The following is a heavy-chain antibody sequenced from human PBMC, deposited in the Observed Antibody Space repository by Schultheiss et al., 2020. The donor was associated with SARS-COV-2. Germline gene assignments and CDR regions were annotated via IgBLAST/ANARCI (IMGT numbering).Heavy chain of an antibody. CDR2: IYYSGST. Sequence: SQTLSLTCTVSGGSISSSSYYWGWIRQPPGKGLEWIGSIYYSGSTNYNPSLKSRVTISVDTSKNQFSLKLSSVTAADTAVYYCARDRMEWNDFSYYYYGMDVWGQGTTVTVSS. D-gene: IGHD1-1*01. V-gene: IGHV4-39*07. CDR1: GGSISSSSYY. J-gene: IGHJ6*02. CDR3: ARDRMEWNDFSYYYYGMDV.